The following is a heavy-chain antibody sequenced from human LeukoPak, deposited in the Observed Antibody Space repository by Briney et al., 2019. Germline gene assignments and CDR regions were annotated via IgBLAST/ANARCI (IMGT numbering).Heavy chain of an antibody. CDR3: VRGLGHAFDI. Sequence: SQTLSLTCAISGDSVSSNSATWSWIRQSPSRGLEWLGRTYYRSKWYNDDAVSVKSRITISPDTPKNQFSLQLSSVTPVDTAVYYCVRGLGHAFDIWGQGTMVTVSS. CDR1: GDSVSSNSAT. CDR2: TYYRSKWYN. V-gene: IGHV6-1*01. J-gene: IGHJ3*02. D-gene: IGHD5/OR15-5a*01.